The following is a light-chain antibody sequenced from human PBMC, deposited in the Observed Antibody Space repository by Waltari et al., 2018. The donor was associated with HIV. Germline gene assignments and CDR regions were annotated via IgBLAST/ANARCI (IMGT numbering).Light chain of an antibody. CDR1: RSNIGSGYD. J-gene: IGLJ3*02. CDR3: QSYDSSLSGWV. V-gene: IGLV1-40*01. Sequence: QSVLTQPPSVSAAPGQRVTISCPGARSNIGSGYDVHWYQQFPRTAPKVLIYANTSRPSGVPDRFSGSKSGYSASLVITGLQAEDDADYYCQSYDSSLSGWVFGGGTKLTVL. CDR2: ANT.